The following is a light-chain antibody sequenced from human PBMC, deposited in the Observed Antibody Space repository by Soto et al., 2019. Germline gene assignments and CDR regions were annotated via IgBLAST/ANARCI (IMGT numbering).Light chain of an antibody. CDR2: IDRSGSY. Sequence: QLVLTQSSSASASLGSSVKLTCILSSGHNTYIIAWHQQQPGKAHRFLMTIDRSGSYNRGSGVPDRFSGSSSGADRYLTISNLQFEDEGDYYCETWYSNTHKVFGGGTKLTVL. CDR1: SGHNTYI. CDR3: ETWYSNTHKV. V-gene: IGLV4-60*02. J-gene: IGLJ3*02.